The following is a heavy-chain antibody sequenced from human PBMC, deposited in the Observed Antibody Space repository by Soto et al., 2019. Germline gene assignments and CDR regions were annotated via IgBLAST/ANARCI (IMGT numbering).Heavy chain of an antibody. D-gene: IGHD2-2*02. J-gene: IGHJ6*02. V-gene: IGHV1-2*02. Sequence: SVKVSCKASGYTFSGYYIHWLRQAPGQGLEWTGWINPNSGGTNYAQKFQGRVTVTRDTPTSTAYMELSRLTSDDTAVYYCARSLTEGYCTITGCYTRPLYGMDVWGQGTTVTVSS. CDR2: INPNSGGT. CDR1: GYTFSGYY. CDR3: ARSLTEGYCTITGCYTRPLYGMDV.